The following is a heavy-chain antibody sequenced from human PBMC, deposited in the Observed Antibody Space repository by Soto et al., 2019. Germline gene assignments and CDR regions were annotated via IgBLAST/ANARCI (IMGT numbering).Heavy chain of an antibody. D-gene: IGHD3-22*01. J-gene: IGHJ4*02. CDR2: ISGSGGST. V-gene: IGHV3-23*01. CDR1: GFTFSSYA. Sequence: GESLKISCAASGFTFSSYAMSWVRQAPGKGLEWVSAISGSGGSTYYADSVKGWFTISRDNSKNTLYLQMNSLRAEDTAVYYCAKDQSSSGYYFDYWGQGTLVTVSS. CDR3: AKDQSSSGYYFDY.